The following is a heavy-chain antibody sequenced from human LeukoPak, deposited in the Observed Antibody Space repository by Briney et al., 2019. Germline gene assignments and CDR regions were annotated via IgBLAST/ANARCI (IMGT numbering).Heavy chain of an antibody. CDR3: AKDYYDTYQYY. V-gene: IGHV3-23*01. CDR1: GLTFSSYA. Sequence: GGSLRLSCAASGLTFSSYAMSWVRQAPGKGLEWVSAISGSGGSTYYADSVKGRFTIPRDNSKNTLYLQMNSLRAEDTAVYYCAKDYYDTYQYYWGQGTLVTVSS. J-gene: IGHJ4*02. D-gene: IGHD3-22*01. CDR2: ISGSGGST.